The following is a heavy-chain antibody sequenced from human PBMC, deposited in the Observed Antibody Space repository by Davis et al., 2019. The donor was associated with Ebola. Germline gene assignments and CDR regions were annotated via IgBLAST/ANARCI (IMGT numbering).Heavy chain of an antibody. J-gene: IGHJ4*02. V-gene: IGHV3-7*01. D-gene: IGHD6-13*01. CDR2: IKQDESEK. CDR1: GFTFSSHW. Sequence: GESLKISCAASGFTFSSHWMSWVRQAPGKGLEWVANIKQDESEKYYVDSVKGRFTISRDNAKNSLYLQMNSLRAEDTAVYYCARVGSSWQLDYWGQGTLVTVSS. CDR3: ARVGSSWQLDY.